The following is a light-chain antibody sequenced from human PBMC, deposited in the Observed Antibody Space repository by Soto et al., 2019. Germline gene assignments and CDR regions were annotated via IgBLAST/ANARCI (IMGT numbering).Light chain of an antibody. J-gene: IGLJ1*01. Sequence: QSVLTQPPSVSAAPGQKVTISCSGSSSNIGNNYASWYQQLPGTAPKLPIFENNKRPSGIPDRFSASKSGTSATLAITGLQTGDAADYYCGTWDNSLSLPYVFGTGTKVTVL. CDR3: GTWDNSLSLPYV. CDR1: SSNIGNNY. CDR2: ENN. V-gene: IGLV1-51*02.